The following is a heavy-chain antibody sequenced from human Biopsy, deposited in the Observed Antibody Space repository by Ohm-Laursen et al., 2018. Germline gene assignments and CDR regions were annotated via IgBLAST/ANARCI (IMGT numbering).Heavy chain of an antibody. Sequence: SETLSLTCTVSGGSISSSTTYYWAWLRQPPGKGLEWIGSIYNTETTFYNPSLKSRVTISVDTSMNQFSLKAPSVTAADTALYFCARHPTGFWFDPWGHGTLVTVSS. V-gene: IGHV4-39*01. CDR3: ARHPTGFWFDP. CDR1: GGSISSSTTYY. CDR2: IYNTETT. J-gene: IGHJ5*02.